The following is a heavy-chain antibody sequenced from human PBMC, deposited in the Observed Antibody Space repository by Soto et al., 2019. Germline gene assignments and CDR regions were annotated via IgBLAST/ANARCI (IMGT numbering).Heavy chain of an antibody. CDR3: ARFSYGGINFDY. D-gene: IGHD4-17*01. J-gene: IGHJ4*02. Sequence: SETLSLTCTVSGGSISSGGYYWSWIRQHPGKVREWIGYIYCSGSTYYNPSLKSRVTISVDTSKNQFSLKLSSVTAADTAVYYCARFSYGGINFDYWGQGTLVTVSS. V-gene: IGHV4-31*03. CDR1: GGSISSGGYY. CDR2: IYCSGST.